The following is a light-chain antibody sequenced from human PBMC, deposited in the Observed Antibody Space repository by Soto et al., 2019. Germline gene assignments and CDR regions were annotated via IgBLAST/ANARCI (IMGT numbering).Light chain of an antibody. V-gene: IGLV2-14*01. CDR2: DVS. CDR1: SSDVGGYNY. J-gene: IGLJ2*01. CDR3: SSYTSSSTPV. Sequence: QSALTQPASVSESPGQSITISCTGTSSDVGGYNYVSWYQQHPGKAPKLMIYDVSNRPSGVSNRFSGSKSGNTASLTISGLQAEDEADYYCSSYTSSSTPVFGGGTKLTVL.